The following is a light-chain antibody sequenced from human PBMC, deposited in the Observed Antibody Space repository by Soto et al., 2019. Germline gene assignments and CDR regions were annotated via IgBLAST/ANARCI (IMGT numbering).Light chain of an antibody. Sequence: DIPMTQSPSTLSASVGDRVTITCRASQSLDNWLAWYQQKPGTAPKLLIYKASNLDSGVPSRFSGSGSGTQFSLTISSLLPDDFATSYCQQYKSYSVTFGGGTKVEIK. CDR2: KAS. CDR1: QSLDNW. V-gene: IGKV1-5*03. J-gene: IGKJ4*01. CDR3: QQYKSYSVT.